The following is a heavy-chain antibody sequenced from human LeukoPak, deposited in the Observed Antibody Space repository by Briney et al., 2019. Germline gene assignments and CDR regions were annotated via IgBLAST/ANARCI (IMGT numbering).Heavy chain of an antibody. V-gene: IGHV3-7*01. J-gene: IGHJ4*02. CDR3: ARDRGTNFFDY. CDR2: VKHDGSEI. Sequence: GGSLRLSCAASGFTFSNFWMSWVRQAPGKGLEWVANVKHDGSEIYYVDSVKGRFTNSRDNAKNSLYLQMNSLRAEDTAVYYCARDRGTNFFDYWGQGTLVTVSS. CDR1: GFTFSNFW.